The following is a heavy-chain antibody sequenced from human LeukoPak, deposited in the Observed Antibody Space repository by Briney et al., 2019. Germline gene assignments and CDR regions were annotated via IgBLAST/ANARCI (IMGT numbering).Heavy chain of an antibody. J-gene: IGHJ4*02. CDR2: IYYSGST. CDR1: GGSISSSSYY. CDR3: ARLGATGHY. Sequence: SETLSLTCTVSGGSISSSSYYWGWIRQPPGKGLEWIGSIYYSGSTYYNPSLKSRVTISVDTSKNQFSLKLSSETAADTAVYYCARLGATGHYWGQGTLVTVSS. D-gene: IGHD1-26*01. V-gene: IGHV4-39*01.